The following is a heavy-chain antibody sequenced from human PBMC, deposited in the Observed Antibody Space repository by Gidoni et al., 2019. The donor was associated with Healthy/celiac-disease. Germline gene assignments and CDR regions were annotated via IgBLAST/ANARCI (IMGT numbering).Heavy chain of an antibody. CDR3: ARDRGDGYNDFDY. V-gene: IGHV3-30*01. J-gene: IGHJ4*02. CDR2: ISYDGSNK. Sequence: QVQLVESGGGVVQPGRSLRLSCAASGFTFSSYAMHWVRQAPGKGLEWVAVISYDGSNKYYADSVKGRFTISRDNSKNTLYLQMNSLRAEDTAVYYCARDRGDGYNDFDYWGQGTLVTVSS. CDR1: GFTFSSYA. D-gene: IGHD3-10*01.